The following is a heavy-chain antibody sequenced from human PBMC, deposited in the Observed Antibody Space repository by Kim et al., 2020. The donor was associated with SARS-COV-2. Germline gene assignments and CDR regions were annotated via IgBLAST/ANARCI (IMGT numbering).Heavy chain of an antibody. Sequence: NYNPSRKSRVTISVDTSKNQFSLKLSSVTAADTAVYYCARQANYYYGMDVWGQGTTVTVSS. J-gene: IGHJ6*02. V-gene: IGHV4-59*08. CDR3: ARQANYYYGMDV. D-gene: IGHD5-12*01.